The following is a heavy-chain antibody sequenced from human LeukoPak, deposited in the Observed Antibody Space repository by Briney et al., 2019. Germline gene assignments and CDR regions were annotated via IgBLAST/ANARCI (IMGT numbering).Heavy chain of an antibody. CDR2: IYYSGST. CDR1: GGSISSYY. CDR3: ARDPSLGGTYYYGMDV. D-gene: IGHD4-23*01. Sequence: SETLSLTCAVSGGSISSYYWSWIRQPPGKGLEWIGYIYYSGSTNYNPSLKSRVTISVDTSKNQFSLKLSSVTAADTAVYYCARDPSLGGTYYYGMDVWGQGTTVTVSS. V-gene: IGHV4-59*01. J-gene: IGHJ6*02.